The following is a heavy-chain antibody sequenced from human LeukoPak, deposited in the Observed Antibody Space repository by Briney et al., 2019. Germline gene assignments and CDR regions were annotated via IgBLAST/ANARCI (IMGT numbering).Heavy chain of an antibody. Sequence: ASVKVSCKASGYTFTSYGISWVQQAPGQGLEWMGWISAYNGNTNYAQKLQGRVTMTTDTSTSTAYMELRSLRSDDTAVYYCAIYYSGSQGGYYYYMDVWGKGTTVTVSS. CDR1: GYTFTSYG. J-gene: IGHJ6*03. D-gene: IGHD1-26*01. V-gene: IGHV1-18*01. CDR2: ISAYNGNT. CDR3: AIYYSGSQGGYYYYMDV.